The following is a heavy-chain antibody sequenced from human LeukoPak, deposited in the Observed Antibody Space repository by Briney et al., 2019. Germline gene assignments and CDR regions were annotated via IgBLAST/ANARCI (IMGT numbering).Heavy chain of an antibody. J-gene: IGHJ4*02. Sequence: GGSLRLSCSASGFTFSDYNMNWVRQSPEKGLEWVSSITSGTTYIYYADSVRGRFTLSRDNAKNSLYLQMNSLRAEDTAVYYCARWPYSSSYYFDYWGQGTLVTVSS. CDR3: ARWPYSSSYYFDY. CDR1: GFTFSDYN. D-gene: IGHD6-6*01. CDR2: ITSGTTYI. V-gene: IGHV3-21*01.